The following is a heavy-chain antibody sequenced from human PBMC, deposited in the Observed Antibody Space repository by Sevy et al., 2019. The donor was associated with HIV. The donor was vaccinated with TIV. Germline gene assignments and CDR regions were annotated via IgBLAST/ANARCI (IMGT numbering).Heavy chain of an antibody. J-gene: IGHJ3*02. Sequence: SETLYLTCTVSGGSISSGNYYWSWIRQPAGKGLEWIGRIYTSGITNYNPSLKSRVTMSVDTSKNQFSLKLSSVTTADTAVYYCAREPALYNAFDIWGQGTMVTVSS. CDR1: GGSISSGNYY. CDR2: IYTSGIT. V-gene: IGHV4-61*02. D-gene: IGHD2-8*01. CDR3: AREPALYNAFDI.